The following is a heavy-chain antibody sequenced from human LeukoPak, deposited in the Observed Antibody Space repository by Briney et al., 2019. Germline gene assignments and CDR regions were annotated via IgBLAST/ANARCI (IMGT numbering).Heavy chain of an antibody. CDR1: GFTFSSYS. V-gene: IGHV3-48*04. CDR2: ISSSSSTI. D-gene: IGHD1-26*01. CDR3: AKEWEKGFDY. Sequence: GGSLRLSCAASGFTFSSYSMNWVRQAPGKGLEWVSYISSSSSTIYYADSVKDRFTSSRDNAKNSLYLQMNSLRAEDTAVYYCAKEWEKGFDYWGQGTLVTVSS. J-gene: IGHJ4*02.